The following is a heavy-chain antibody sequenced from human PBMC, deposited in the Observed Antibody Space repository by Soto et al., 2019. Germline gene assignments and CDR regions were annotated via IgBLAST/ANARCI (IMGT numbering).Heavy chain of an antibody. Sequence: GGSLRLSCAASGFGLRDYAMGWVRQAQGKGLEWVSSISSNGGSTDYADSVRGRFTISRDNSKNTLYLQMNSLRAEDTAVYYCARVFGYYYYGMDVWGQGTTVTVSS. J-gene: IGHJ6*02. CDR2: ISSNGGST. V-gene: IGHV3-23*01. D-gene: IGHD3-10*02. CDR3: ARVFGYYYYGMDV. CDR1: GFGLRDYA.